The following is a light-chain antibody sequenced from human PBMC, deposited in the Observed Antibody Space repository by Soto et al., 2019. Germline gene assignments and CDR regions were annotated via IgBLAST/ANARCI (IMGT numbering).Light chain of an antibody. CDR3: ATWDRSLSAGPNGV. CDR1: SSNIGKSY. Sequence: QSVLTQPPSVSAAPGQKVTISCSGSSSNIGKSYVAWFQHLPGTAPKLLIYENNKRPSGIPDRFSGSKSATSATLDITGLQTGDEADYYCATWDRSLSAGPNGVFGGGTKLTVL. V-gene: IGLV1-51*02. CDR2: ENN. J-gene: IGLJ3*02.